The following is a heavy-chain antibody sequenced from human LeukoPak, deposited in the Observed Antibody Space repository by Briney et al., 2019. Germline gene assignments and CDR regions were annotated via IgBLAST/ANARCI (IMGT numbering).Heavy chain of an antibody. CDR2: IIPIFGTA. D-gene: IGHD3-9*01. J-gene: IGHJ5*02. Sequence: SVKVSCKASGGTFSSYAINWVRQAPGQGLEWMGGIIPIFGTANYAQKFQGRVTITTDESTSTAYMELSSLRSEDTAVYYCARGATYYDILTGFGWFDPWGQGTLVTVSS. V-gene: IGHV1-69*05. CDR3: ARGATYYDILTGFGWFDP. CDR1: GGTFSSYA.